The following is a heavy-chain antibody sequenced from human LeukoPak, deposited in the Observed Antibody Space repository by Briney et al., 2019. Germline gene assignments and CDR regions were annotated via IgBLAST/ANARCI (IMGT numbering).Heavy chain of an antibody. J-gene: IGHJ4*02. D-gene: IGHD6-13*01. CDR3: ARIGYSSSSLDY. CDR1: GFTFSNYW. Sequence: GGSLRLSCVGSGFTFSNYWMTWVRQAPGKGLEWLANLNQDGSQKYYADSVKGRVTMSRDNAKNSVYLQINSLRAEDRAVYYCARIGYSSSSLDYWGQGTLVTVSS. CDR2: LNQDGSQK. V-gene: IGHV3-7*01.